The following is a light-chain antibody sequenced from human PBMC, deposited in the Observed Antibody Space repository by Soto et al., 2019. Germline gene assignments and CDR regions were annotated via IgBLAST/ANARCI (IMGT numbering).Light chain of an antibody. CDR3: NQYGSSPRT. J-gene: IGKJ2*01. CDR1: QSVSGSF. V-gene: IGKV3-20*01. CDR2: GAS. Sequence: EIVLTQSPGTLSLSPGERATLSCRASQSVSGSFLAWYQQKPGQAPRLLIYGASSRATGIPDRFSASGSGTDFTLTISRLEPEDFAVYYWNQYGSSPRTFVQGTKLEIK.